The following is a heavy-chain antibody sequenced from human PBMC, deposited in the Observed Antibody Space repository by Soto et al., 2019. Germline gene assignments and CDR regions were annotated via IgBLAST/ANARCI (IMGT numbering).Heavy chain of an antibody. CDR3: ARDSPRVVPAAISGYYYYYYGMDV. D-gene: IGHD2-2*02. Sequence: GASVKVSCKASGYTFTSYGISWVRQAPGQGLEWMGWISAYNGNTDYAQKLQGRVTMTTETSTSTAYMEIRRMRXDXXAVYYCARDSPRVVPAAISGYYYYYYGMDVWGQGTTVTVSS. V-gene: IGHV1-18*04. CDR1: GYTFTSYG. CDR2: ISAYNGNT. J-gene: IGHJ6*02.